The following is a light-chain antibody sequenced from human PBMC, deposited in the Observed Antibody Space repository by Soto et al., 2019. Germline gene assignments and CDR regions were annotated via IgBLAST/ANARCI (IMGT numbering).Light chain of an antibody. Sequence: QSALTQPASVSGSPGQSITISCTGTSSDVGAYNYVSWYQQHSGKVPKLMIYDVNDRPSGVSNRFSGSKSGNTAPLTISGLEAEDEADYYCSSFTRSNSYVFGTGTKVTVL. CDR2: DVN. CDR1: SSDVGAYNY. V-gene: IGLV2-14*03. CDR3: SSFTRSNSYV. J-gene: IGLJ1*01.